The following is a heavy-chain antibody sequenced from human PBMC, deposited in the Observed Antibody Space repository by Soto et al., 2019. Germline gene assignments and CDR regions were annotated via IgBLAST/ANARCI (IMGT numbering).Heavy chain of an antibody. CDR3: ARLRRWLPSARLGMDV. CDR2: IYYSGST. J-gene: IGHJ6*02. V-gene: IGHV4-30-4*01. CDR1: GGSISSGDYY. D-gene: IGHD5-12*01. Sequence: QVQLQESGPGLVKPSQTLSLTCTVSGGSISSGDYYWSWIRQPPGKGLEWIGYIYYSGSTYYNPSLKSRVNISVDTSKNEFYLKLSSVTAADTAVYYCARLRRWLPSARLGMDVWGQVTTVTVSS.